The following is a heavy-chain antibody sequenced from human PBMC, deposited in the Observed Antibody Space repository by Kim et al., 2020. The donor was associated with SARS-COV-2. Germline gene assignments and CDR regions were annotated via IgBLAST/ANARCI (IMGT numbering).Heavy chain of an antibody. J-gene: IGHJ4*02. CDR2: IYPGDSDT. Sequence: GESLKISCKGSGYSFTSYWIGWVRQMPGKGLEWMGIIYPGDSDTRYSPSFQGQVTISADKSISTAYLQWSSLKASDTAMYYCARPPYRGYSGYDLAYWGQGTLVTVSS. V-gene: IGHV5-51*01. D-gene: IGHD5-12*01. CDR1: GYSFTSYW. CDR3: ARPPYRGYSGYDLAY.